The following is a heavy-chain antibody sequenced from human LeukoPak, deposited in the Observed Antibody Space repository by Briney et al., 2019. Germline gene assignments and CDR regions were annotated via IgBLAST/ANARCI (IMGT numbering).Heavy chain of an antibody. CDR3: ARAYYYDSSPDY. CDR2: INPNSGGT. Sequence: ASVKVSCKASGYTFTGYYMHWVRQAPGQGLEWMGWINPNSGGTNYAQKFQGRVTMTRDTSISTAYMELSRPRSDDTAVYYCARAYYYDSSPDYWGQGTLVTVSS. V-gene: IGHV1-2*02. CDR1: GYTFTGYY. J-gene: IGHJ4*02. D-gene: IGHD3-22*01.